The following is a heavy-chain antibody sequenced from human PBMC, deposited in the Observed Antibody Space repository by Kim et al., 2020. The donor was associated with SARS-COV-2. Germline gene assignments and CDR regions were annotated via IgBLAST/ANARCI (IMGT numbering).Heavy chain of an antibody. Sequence: SETLSLTCTVSGGSVSSGSYYWSWIRQPPGKGLEWIGYIYYSVSTNYNPSLKSRVTISVDTSKNQFSLKLSSVTAADTAVYYCARVVTMVRGVIIRWFDPWGQGTLVTVSS. CDR3: ARVVTMVRGVIIRWFDP. D-gene: IGHD3-10*01. CDR2: IYYSVST. V-gene: IGHV4-61*01. J-gene: IGHJ5*02. CDR1: GGSVSSGSYY.